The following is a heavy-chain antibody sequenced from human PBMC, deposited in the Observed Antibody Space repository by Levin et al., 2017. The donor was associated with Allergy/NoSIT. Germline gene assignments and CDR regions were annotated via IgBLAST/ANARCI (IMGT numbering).Heavy chain of an antibody. Sequence: GGSLRLSCLASGFTFRTFGMHWVRQAPGQGLEWVAVIWPDGSDQYYLDSVKGRFTISRDNAKNTLYLQMNSLRVEDTAVYYCAREMAGITPTGTVTVFDSGGQGTLVAVSS. CDR1: GFTFRTFG. V-gene: IGHV3-33*01. D-gene: IGHD6-13*01. CDR2: IWPDGSDQ. CDR3: AREMAGITPTGTVTVFDS. J-gene: IGHJ4*02.